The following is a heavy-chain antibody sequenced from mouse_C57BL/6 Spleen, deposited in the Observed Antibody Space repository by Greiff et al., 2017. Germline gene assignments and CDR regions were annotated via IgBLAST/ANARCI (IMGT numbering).Heavy chain of an antibody. J-gene: IGHJ2*01. CDR3: ARYREGYYFDY. CDR2: IHPNSGST. Sequence: QVHVKQPGAELVKPGASVKLSCKASGYTFTSYWMHWVKQRPGQGLEWIGMIHPNSGSTNYNEKFKSKATLTVDKSSSTAYMQLSSLTSEDSAVYYCARYREGYYFDYWGQGTTLTVSS. V-gene: IGHV1-64*01. CDR1: GYTFTSYW.